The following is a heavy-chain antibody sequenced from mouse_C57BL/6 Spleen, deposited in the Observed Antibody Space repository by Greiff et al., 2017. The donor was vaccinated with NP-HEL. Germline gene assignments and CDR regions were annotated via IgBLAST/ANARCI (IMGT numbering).Heavy chain of an antibody. CDR1: GYTFTNYW. Sequence: VQLQQSGAELVRPGTSVKMSCKASGYTFTNYWIGWAKQRPGHGLEWIGDIYPGGGYTNYNEKFKGKATLTADKSSSTAYMQFSSLTSEDSAIYYCAREDGSSYDYAMDYWGQGTSVTVSS. V-gene: IGHV1-63*01. J-gene: IGHJ4*01. D-gene: IGHD1-1*01. CDR2: IYPGGGYT. CDR3: AREDGSSYDYAMDY.